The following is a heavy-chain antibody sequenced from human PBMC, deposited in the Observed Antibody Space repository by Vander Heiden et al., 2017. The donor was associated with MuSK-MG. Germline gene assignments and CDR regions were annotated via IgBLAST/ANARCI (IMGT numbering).Heavy chain of an antibody. CDR1: GYSFGDSW. J-gene: IGHJ4*02. CDR3: ARRWQVYRFWDY. V-gene: IGHV5-51*01. Sequence: EVQLVQSGAEVKKLGASLMISCKASGYSFGDSWIGWVRQKPGKGLEWVGFIYPLDSDTRYSPSFEGQVTISVDKSINTVYLQWSSLQASDSGIYYCARRWQVYRFWDYWGQGTLVTVSS. CDR2: IYPLDSDT. D-gene: IGHD3-16*02.